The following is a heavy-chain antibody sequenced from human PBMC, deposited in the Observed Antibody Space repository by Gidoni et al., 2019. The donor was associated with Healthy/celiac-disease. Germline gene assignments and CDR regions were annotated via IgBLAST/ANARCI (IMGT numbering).Heavy chain of an antibody. CDR1: GLTFSSYA. D-gene: IGHD1-26*01. CDR2: ISVSGGST. CDR3: AKGTEWELPPAYFDY. J-gene: IGHJ4*02. Sequence: EVQLLESGGGLVQPGGSLRPSCAASGLTFSSYAMSWVRQAPGKGLEWGSAISVSGGSTYYADSVKGRFTISRDNSKNTLYLQMNSLRAEDTAVYYCAKGTEWELPPAYFDYWGQGTLVTVSS. V-gene: IGHV3-23*01.